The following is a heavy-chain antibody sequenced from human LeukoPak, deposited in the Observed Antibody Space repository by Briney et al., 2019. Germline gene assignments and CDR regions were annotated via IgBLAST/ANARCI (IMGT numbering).Heavy chain of an antibody. D-gene: IGHD2-8*01. Sequence: SETLSLTCTVSGGSISSYYWSWIRQPPGNGLEWIGYIYYSGSTNYNPSLKSRVTISVDTSKNQFSLKLSSVTAADTAVYYCARDLVYPDAFDIWGQGTMVTVSS. J-gene: IGHJ3*02. V-gene: IGHV4-59*01. CDR1: GGSISSYY. CDR2: IYYSGST. CDR3: ARDLVYPDAFDI.